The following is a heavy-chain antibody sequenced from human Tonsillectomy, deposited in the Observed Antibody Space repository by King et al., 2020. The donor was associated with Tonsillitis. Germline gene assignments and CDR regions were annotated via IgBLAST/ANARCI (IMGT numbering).Heavy chain of an antibody. V-gene: IGHV3-9*01. CDR3: AKDKAPGISGALNWYFDL. CDR1: GFTFDDYA. Sequence: VQLVESGGDLVQPGRSLRLSCAASGFTFDDYAMHWVRQAPGKGLEWVSGISWNSGSIGYADSVKGRFSISRDNAKNSLYLQMNSLRAEDTALYYCAKDKAPGISGALNWYFDLWGRGTLVTVSS. J-gene: IGHJ2*01. CDR2: ISWNSGSI. D-gene: IGHD2-15*01.